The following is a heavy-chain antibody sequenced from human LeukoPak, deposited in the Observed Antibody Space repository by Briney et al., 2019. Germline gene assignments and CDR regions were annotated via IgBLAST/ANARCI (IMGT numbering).Heavy chain of an antibody. J-gene: IGHJ6*03. CDR3: ARERVVAADYYYYMDV. V-gene: IGHV4-61*02. Sequence: SETLSLTCTVSGGSISSGSYYWGWIRQPAGKGLEWIRRIYTSGSTNYNPSLKSRVTIPVDASKNQFSLKLSSVTAADTAVYYCARERVVAADYYYYMDVWGKGTTVTISS. CDR2: IYTSGST. CDR1: GGSISSGSYY. D-gene: IGHD2-15*01.